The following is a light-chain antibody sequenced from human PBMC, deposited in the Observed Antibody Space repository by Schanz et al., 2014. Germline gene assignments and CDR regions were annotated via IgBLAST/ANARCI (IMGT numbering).Light chain of an antibody. CDR3: QHYGSSPPFA. Sequence: EIVLTQSPATLSLSPGERATLSCRASQSVSSYLAWFQQKPGQAPRLLIHGVSSRATGIPDRFSGSGSGTDFTLTISRLEPEDFAVYYCQHYGSSPPFAFGQGTKLEIK. CDR2: GVS. J-gene: IGKJ2*01. V-gene: IGKV3-20*01. CDR1: QSVSSY.